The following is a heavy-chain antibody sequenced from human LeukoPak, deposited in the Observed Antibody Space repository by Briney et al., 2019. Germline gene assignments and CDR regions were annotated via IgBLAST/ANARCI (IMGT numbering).Heavy chain of an antibody. J-gene: IGHJ4*02. V-gene: IGHV3-30-3*01. D-gene: IGHD3-10*01. CDR1: GFTFSSYA. CDR2: ISYDGSNK. Sequence: GGSLRLSCAVSGFTFSSYAMHWVRQAPGKGLEWVAVISYDGSNKYYADSVKGRFTISRDNSKNTLYLQMNSLRAEDTAVYYCAKALYPGSYEYYFDYWGQGTLVTVSS. CDR3: AKALYPGSYEYYFDY.